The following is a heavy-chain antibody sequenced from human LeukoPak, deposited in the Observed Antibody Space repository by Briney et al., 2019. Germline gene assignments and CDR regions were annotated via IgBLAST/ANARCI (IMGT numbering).Heavy chain of an antibody. CDR1: GGSISSGESS. CDR3: ARDGSGSY. J-gene: IGHJ4*02. CDR2: IFYVGTP. D-gene: IGHD3-10*01. Sequence: PSETLSLTCAVSGGSISSGESSWSWIRQSPGQGLEWIGNIFYVGTPFYNPSLKSRVTISVDTSKNQFSLKLSSVTAADTAVYYCARDGSGSYWGQGTLVTVSS. V-gene: IGHV4-30-2*03.